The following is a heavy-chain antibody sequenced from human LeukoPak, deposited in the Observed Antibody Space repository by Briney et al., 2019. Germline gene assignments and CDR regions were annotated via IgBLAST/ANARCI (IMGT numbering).Heavy chain of an antibody. CDR2: IYYSGST. J-gene: IGHJ5*02. Sequence: SETLSLTCTVSGDSISSSSYFWGWIRQPPGKGLEWIGSIYYSGSTYYNPSLKSRVTISVDTSKNQCSLKLSSVTAADTAVYYCVHYVSGSYLGWFDPWGQGTLVTVSS. CDR3: VHYVSGSYLGWFDP. CDR1: GDSISSSSYF. V-gene: IGHV4-39*01. D-gene: IGHD3-10*01.